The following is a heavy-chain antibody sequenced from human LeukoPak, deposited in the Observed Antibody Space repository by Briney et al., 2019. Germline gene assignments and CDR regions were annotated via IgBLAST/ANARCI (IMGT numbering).Heavy chain of an antibody. CDR2: ISGSGGSI. J-gene: IGHJ4*02. Sequence: GGSLRLSCAASGFTFSSSAMSWVRQAPGKGLEWVSAISGSGGSISYADSVKGRFTISRDNSKNTLYLQMNSLRAEDTAVYYCAKSNIVATNLFDWGQGTLVTVSS. CDR3: AKSNIVATNLFD. CDR1: GFTFSSSA. D-gene: IGHD5-12*01. V-gene: IGHV3-23*01.